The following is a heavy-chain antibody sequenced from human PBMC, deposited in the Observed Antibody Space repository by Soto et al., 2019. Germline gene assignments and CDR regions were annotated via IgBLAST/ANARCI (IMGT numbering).Heavy chain of an antibody. CDR3: VKDGGYCSSSTCYSPRNHYFDS. CDR2: IKFDGSEK. D-gene: IGHD2-2*01. Sequence: VGSLRLSCAASGFIFSDYWMSWVRQAPGKGPEWVANIKFDGSEKQYVDSVRGRFTISRDNSRNSLFLQMNSLRAGDTAVYYCVKDGGYCSSSTCYSPRNHYFDSWGQGALVTVSS. V-gene: IGHV3-7*03. CDR1: GFIFSDYW. J-gene: IGHJ4*02.